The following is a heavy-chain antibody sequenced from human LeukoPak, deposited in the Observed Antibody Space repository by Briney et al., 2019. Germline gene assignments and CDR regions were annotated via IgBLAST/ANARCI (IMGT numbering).Heavy chain of an antibody. CDR3: AKGPTYGSGSYVDVERY. V-gene: IGHV3-9*01. CDR2: ISWNSGSI. CDR1: GFTFGDYA. D-gene: IGHD3-10*01. J-gene: IGHJ4*02. Sequence: AGGSLRLSCTASGFTFGDYAMHWVRQAPGKGLEWVSGISWNSGSIGYADSVKGRFTISRDNAKNSLYLQMNSLRAEDTALYYCAKGPTYGSGSYVDVERYWGQGTLVTVSS.